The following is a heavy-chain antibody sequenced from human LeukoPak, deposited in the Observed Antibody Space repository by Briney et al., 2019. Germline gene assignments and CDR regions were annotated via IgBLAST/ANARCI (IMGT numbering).Heavy chain of an antibody. CDR1: GFTFSSYD. D-gene: IGHD2-15*01. CDR3: ARGSSLFDY. J-gene: IGHJ4*02. CDR2: IGTAGDT. Sequence: GGSLRLSCAASGFTFSSYDMHWVRQATGKGLEWVSAIGTAGDTYYPGSVRGRFTISRDNSKNTLYLQMNSLRAEDTAVYYCARGSSLFDYWGQGTLVTVSS. V-gene: IGHV3-13*01.